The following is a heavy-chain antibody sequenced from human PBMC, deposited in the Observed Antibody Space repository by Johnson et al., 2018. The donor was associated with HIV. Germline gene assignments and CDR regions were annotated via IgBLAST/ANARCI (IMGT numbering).Heavy chain of an antibody. D-gene: IGHD2-15*01. Sequence: VKLVESGGGLVQPGGSLRLSCAASGFTFSSSWMSWVRQAPGKGLEWVANINQDGSEKYSVDSVKGRFTISRANAENSLYLQMNSLRAEDTAVYYCARVRCSGGTCYRWALGWAFDIWGQGTMVTVSS. V-gene: IGHV3-7*05. CDR1: GFTFSSSW. CDR3: ARVRCSGGTCYRWALGWAFDI. J-gene: IGHJ3*02. CDR2: INQDGSEK.